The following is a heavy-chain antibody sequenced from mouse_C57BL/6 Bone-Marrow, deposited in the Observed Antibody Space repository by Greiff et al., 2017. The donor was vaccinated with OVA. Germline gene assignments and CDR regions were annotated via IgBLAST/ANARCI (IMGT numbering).Heavy chain of an antibody. D-gene: IGHD2-12*01. CDR1: GYAFTNYL. CDR3: ARWRYYIWYFDD. CDR2: INPGSGGT. V-gene: IGHV1-54*01. J-gene: IGHJ1*03. Sequence: VQLQQSGAELVRPGTSVKVSCKASGYAFTNYLIEWVKQRPGQGLEWIGVINPGSGGTNYNEKFKGKATLTADKSSSTAYMQLSSLTSEDSAVYFGARWRYYIWYFDDWGTGTTVTVSS.